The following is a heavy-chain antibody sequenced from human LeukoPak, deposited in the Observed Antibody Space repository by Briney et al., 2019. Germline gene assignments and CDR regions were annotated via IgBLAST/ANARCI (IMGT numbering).Heavy chain of an antibody. V-gene: IGHV1-8*01. D-gene: IGHD6-19*01. Sequence: GASVKVSCKASGYTFTSYDINWVRQATGQGLEWMGWMNPNSGNTGCAQKFQGRVTMTRNTSISTAYMELSSLRSEDTAVYYCAREIYSSGWYSYYYYGMDVWGQGTTVTVSS. CDR1: GYTFTSYD. CDR3: AREIYSSGWYSYYYYGMDV. J-gene: IGHJ6*02. CDR2: MNPNSGNT.